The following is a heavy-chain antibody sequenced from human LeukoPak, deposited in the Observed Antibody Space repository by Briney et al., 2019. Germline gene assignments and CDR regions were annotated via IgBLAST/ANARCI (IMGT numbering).Heavy chain of an antibody. CDR2: IYYRGST. J-gene: IGHJ6*03. CDR1: GGSISSISYY. V-gene: IGHV4-39*07. CDR3: ARDKRVAVAGTYIYYYYMDV. Sequence: PPETLSLTCTVSGGSISSISYYWGWIRQPPGKGLEWIGHIYYRGSTFYNPPLRGRVPISVDTSKNHFSVKLTSVTTADTAVYYCARDKRVAVAGTYIYYYYMDVWGNGTPVTISS. D-gene: IGHD6-19*01.